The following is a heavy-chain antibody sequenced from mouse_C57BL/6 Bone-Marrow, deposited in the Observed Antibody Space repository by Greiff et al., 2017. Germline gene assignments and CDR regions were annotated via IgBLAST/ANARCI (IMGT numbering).Heavy chain of an antibody. CDR3: TLTATGY. CDR1: GFTFSDAW. D-gene: IGHD3-3*01. CDR2: IRNKANNPAT. V-gene: IGHV6-6*01. Sequence: EVQLVESGGGLVQPGGSMKLSCAASGFTFSDAWMDWVRQSPEKGLEWVAEIRNKANNPATYYAESVKGRFTISRDDSKSSVYLQMNSLRAEDTGIYYCTLTATGYWGQGTTLTVSS. J-gene: IGHJ2*01.